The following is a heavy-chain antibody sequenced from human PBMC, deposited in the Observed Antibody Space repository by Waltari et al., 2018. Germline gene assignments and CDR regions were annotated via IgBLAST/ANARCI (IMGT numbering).Heavy chain of an antibody. D-gene: IGHD3-3*01. CDR1: GGSFSGYY. Sequence: QVQLQQWGAGLLKPSETLSLTCAVYGGSFSGYYWSWIRQPPGKGLEWIGEINHSGSTNYNPSLKSRVTISVDTSKNQFSRKLSSVTAADTAVYYCARLERVYDFWSGYYMRFDYWGQGTLVTVSS. CDR3: ARLERVYDFWSGYYMRFDY. CDR2: INHSGST. V-gene: IGHV4-34*01. J-gene: IGHJ4*02.